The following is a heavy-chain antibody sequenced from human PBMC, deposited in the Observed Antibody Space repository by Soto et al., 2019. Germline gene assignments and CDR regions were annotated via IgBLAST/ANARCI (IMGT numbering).Heavy chain of an antibody. CDR2: ISSSSSTI. CDR3: ARDCSGGSCYFYYFDY. Sequence: GSLRLSCAASGFTFSSYSMNWVRQAPGKGLEWVSYISSSSSTIYYADSVKGRFTISRDNAKNSLYLQMNSLRDEDTAVYYCARDCSGGSCYFYYFDYWGQGTLVTVSS. D-gene: IGHD2-15*01. V-gene: IGHV3-48*02. CDR1: GFTFSSYS. J-gene: IGHJ4*02.